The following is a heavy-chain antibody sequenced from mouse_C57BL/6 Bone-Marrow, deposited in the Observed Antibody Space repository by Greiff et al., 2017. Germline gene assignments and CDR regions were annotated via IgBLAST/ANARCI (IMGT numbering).Heavy chain of an antibody. D-gene: IGHD2-1*01. CDR3: ASYYYFDY. J-gene: IGHJ2*01. Sequence: VKLQQPGAELVKPGASVTLSCKASGYTFTSYWMHWVKQRPGQGLEWIGMIHPNSGSTNYNEKFKSKATLTVDKSSSTAYMQLSSLTSEDSAVYYCASYYYFDYWGQGTTLTVSS. CDR2: IHPNSGST. CDR1: GYTFTSYW. V-gene: IGHV1-64*01.